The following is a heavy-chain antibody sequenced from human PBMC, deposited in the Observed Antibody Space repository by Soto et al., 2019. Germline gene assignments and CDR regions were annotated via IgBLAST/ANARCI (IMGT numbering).Heavy chain of an antibody. J-gene: IGHJ4*02. CDR3: ARDRGSYALDY. CDR2: MNPNSGNT. Sequence: ASVKVSCKASGYTFTSYDINWVRQATGQGFEWMGWMNPNSGNTNYEQKLQGRVTMTTDTSTSTAYMEVRSLRSDDTAVYYCARDRGSYALDYWGQGTLVTVSS. D-gene: IGHD1-26*01. V-gene: IGHV1-18*01. CDR1: GYTFTSYD.